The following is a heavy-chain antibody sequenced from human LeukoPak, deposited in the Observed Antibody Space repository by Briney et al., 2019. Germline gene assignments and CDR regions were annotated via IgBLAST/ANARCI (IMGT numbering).Heavy chain of an antibody. CDR3: ARDSVFETNWFDP. V-gene: IGHV4-59*01. D-gene: IGHD3-16*01. CDR1: GASISGSY. Sequence: PSETLSLTCTVSGASISGSYWSWIRQPPGKGLEWIGYITYSGSTNYNPSFKSRVTMSVDVSKNQFSLKLRSVTAADTAVYYCARDSVFETNWFDPWGQGTLVTVCS. CDR2: ITYSGST. J-gene: IGHJ5*02.